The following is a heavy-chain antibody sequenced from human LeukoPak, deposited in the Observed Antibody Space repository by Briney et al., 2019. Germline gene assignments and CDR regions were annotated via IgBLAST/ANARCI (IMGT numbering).Heavy chain of an antibody. Sequence: ASVKVSCKVSGYTLTELSMHWVRQAPGKGLEWMGGFDPEDGETIYAQKFQGRVTMTEDTSTDTAYMELGSLRSEDTAVYYCATGPAYSGWPTFDYWGQGTLVTVSS. V-gene: IGHV1-24*01. CDR3: ATGPAYSGWPTFDY. D-gene: IGHD6-19*01. J-gene: IGHJ4*02. CDR2: FDPEDGET. CDR1: GYTLTELS.